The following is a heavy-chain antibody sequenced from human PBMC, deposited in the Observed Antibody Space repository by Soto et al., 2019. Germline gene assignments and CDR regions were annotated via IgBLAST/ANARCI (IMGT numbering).Heavy chain of an antibody. CDR1: VDSITTYY. Sequence: PSETLSLTCTVCVDSITTYYWSWIRQPAGKGLEWIGRIDASVNTNYNPSLNSRVTMSIDTSNQQFTLKLTSVTAADTAIYYCARYSNNWFQTEGMDVWDQGTTVTVSS. CDR2: IDASVNT. V-gene: IGHV4-4*07. J-gene: IGHJ6*02. D-gene: IGHD6-13*01. CDR3: ARYSNNWFQTEGMDV.